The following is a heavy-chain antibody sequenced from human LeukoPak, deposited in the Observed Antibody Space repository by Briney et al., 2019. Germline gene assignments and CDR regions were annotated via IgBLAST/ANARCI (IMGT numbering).Heavy chain of an antibody. CDR3: ARDFYTMVRGVQPATLDY. Sequence: ASVKVSCKASGYTFTSYGISWVRRAPGQGLEWMGWISAYNGNTNYAQKLQGRVTMTTDTSTSTAYMELRSLRSDDTAVYYCARDFYTMVRGVQPATLDYWGQGTLVTVSS. CDR1: GYTFTSYG. J-gene: IGHJ4*02. CDR2: ISAYNGNT. V-gene: IGHV1-18*01. D-gene: IGHD3-10*01.